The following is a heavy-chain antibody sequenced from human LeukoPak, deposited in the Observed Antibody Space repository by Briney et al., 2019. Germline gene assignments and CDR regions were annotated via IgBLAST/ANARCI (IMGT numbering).Heavy chain of an antibody. CDR1: GYSFTTSW. V-gene: IGHV5-51*01. Sequence: GESLKISCKGSGYSFTTSWIGWVRQMPGKGLEWMGIIYLGDSDIRYSPSFRGQVTMSADKSISTAYLQWSSLKATDTAMYYCARATAAYAVTTADYYYYMDVWGKGTTGTVSS. CDR2: IYLGDSDI. J-gene: IGHJ6*03. D-gene: IGHD4-17*01. CDR3: ARATAAYAVTTADYYYYMDV.